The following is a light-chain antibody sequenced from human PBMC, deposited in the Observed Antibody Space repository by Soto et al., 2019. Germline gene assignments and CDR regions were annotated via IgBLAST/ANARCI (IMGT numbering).Light chain of an antibody. Sequence: QSVLTQPPSVSGAAGQRVTISCTGSSSNIGAGYDVHWYQQLPGTAPKLLIYDNSNRPSGVPDRFSGSKSGTSASLAITGIQAEDEADYYCQSFDSSLSAYVFGTGTKVTVL. V-gene: IGLV1-40*01. CDR1: SSNIGAGYD. CDR3: QSFDSSLSAYV. CDR2: DNS. J-gene: IGLJ1*01.